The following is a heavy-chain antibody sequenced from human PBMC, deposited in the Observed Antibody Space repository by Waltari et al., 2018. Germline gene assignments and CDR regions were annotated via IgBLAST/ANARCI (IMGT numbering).Heavy chain of an antibody. Sequence: QVQLQESGPGLVKPSETLSLTCTVSGYSITSGYYWGCIRQPPGKGLEWIGSIYHSGNTYYTPSLKGRLTISVDTSKNQCSLRLSSVTAADTAVYYCARAPMSGAATGTFDFWGLGSLVTVSP. CDR1: GYSITSGYY. J-gene: IGHJ4*02. CDR2: IYHSGNT. D-gene: IGHD6-13*01. CDR3: ARAPMSGAATGTFDF. V-gene: IGHV4-38-2*02.